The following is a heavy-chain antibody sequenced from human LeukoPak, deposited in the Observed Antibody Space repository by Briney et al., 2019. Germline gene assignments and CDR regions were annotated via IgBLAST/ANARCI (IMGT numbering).Heavy chain of an antibody. J-gene: IGHJ4*02. CDR1: GGSVTSGNYY. CDR2: IYTNGGA. CDR3: AREPPGY. Sequence: SQTLSLTCTVSGGSVTSGNYYWNWIRQPAGKGLEWIGRIYTNGGASYNPSLKSRVTISIDASKNQFSLKLSSVTAADTAVYYCAREPPGYWGQGILVTVSS. V-gene: IGHV4-61*02.